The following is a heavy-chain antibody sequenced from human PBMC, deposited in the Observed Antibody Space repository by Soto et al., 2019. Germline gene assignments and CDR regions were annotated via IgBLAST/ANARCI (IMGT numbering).Heavy chain of an antibody. CDR1: GFTFSNYW. CDR3: ARVATPISRNDH. Sequence: GGSLRLSCAASGFTFSNYWMTWVRQAPGKGLEWVARIKEDGSEKYHVDSVEGRFTIFRDNAKNSLYLQMNSLRPEDTAVYYCARVATPISRNDHWGQGTLVTVSS. V-gene: IGHV3-7*03. CDR2: IKEDGSEK. J-gene: IGHJ4*02.